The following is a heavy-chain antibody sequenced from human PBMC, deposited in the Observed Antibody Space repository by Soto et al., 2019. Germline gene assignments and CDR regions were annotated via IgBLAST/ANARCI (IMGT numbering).Heavy chain of an antibody. V-gene: IGHV1-8*01. CDR3: ASDMSTT. J-gene: IGHJ5*02. CDR2: MNPNSGHT. CDR1: GYTFTSHD. D-gene: IGHD2-2*01. Sequence: QVQLVQSGAEVKKPGASVKVSCKASGYTFTSHDINWMRQTTGQGLEWMGWMNPNSGHTNSAQKFQGRVTMSRDTSINTASMELTNLRSEDTAIYYCASDMSTTWGQGTLVTVSS.